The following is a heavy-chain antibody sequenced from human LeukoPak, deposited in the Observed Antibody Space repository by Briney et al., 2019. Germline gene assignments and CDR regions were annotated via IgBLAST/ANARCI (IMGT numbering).Heavy chain of an antibody. CDR3: AKAIVYDFWSGPLAFDI. Sequence: PGGSLRLSCAASGFTFDDYAMHWVRQAPGKGLEWVSGISWNSGSIGYADSVKGRFTISRDNAKNSLYLQMNSLRAEDTALYYCAKAIVYDFWSGPLAFDIWGQGTMVTVSS. V-gene: IGHV3-9*01. J-gene: IGHJ3*02. CDR2: ISWNSGSI. CDR1: GFTFDDYA. D-gene: IGHD3-3*01.